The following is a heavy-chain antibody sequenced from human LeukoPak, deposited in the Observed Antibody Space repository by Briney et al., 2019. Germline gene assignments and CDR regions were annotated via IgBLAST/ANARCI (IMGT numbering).Heavy chain of an antibody. V-gene: IGHV4-31*03. J-gene: IGHJ4*02. CDR2: IYYSGST. Sequence: PQTLSLTCTVSGGSINSGGYFWSWIRQHPGKGLEWIGYIYYSGSTYYNPSLKSRVTMSVDTSKNQFSLKLSSVTAADTAVYYRASLKDYYDSSGYYYDYWGQGTLVTVSS. D-gene: IGHD3-22*01. CDR3: ASLKDYYDSSGYYYDY. CDR1: GGSINSGGYF.